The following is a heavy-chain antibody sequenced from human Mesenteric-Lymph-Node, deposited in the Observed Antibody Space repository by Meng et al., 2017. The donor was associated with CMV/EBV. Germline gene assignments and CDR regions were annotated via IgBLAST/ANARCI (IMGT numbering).Heavy chain of an antibody. CDR2: INHSGST. CDR3: ARGSSYDILTGYFDY. D-gene: IGHD3-9*01. CDR1: GGSFSGYY. V-gene: IGHV4-34*01. J-gene: IGHJ4*02. Sequence: QVQLHQWGAGLLRASETLSVTCAVYGGSFSGYYWNWIRQSPEKGLEWIGEINHSGSTTYNPSFTSRIIISVGTSTNQISLNMSSVTAADTAVYYCARGSSYDILTGYFDYWGQGALVTVSS.